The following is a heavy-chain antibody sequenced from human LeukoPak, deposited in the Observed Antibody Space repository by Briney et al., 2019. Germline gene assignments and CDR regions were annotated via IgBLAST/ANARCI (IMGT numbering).Heavy chain of an antibody. D-gene: IGHD6-13*01. Sequence: GESLKISCKGSGYSFTSYWIGWVRQLPGEGLEWMGIIYPGDSDTRYSPSFQGQVTISADKSISTAYLQWSSLKASDTAMYYCARRGPIAAAGYYFDYWGQGTLVTVSS. J-gene: IGHJ4*02. CDR3: ARRGPIAAAGYYFDY. CDR2: IYPGDSDT. CDR1: GYSFTSYW. V-gene: IGHV5-51*01.